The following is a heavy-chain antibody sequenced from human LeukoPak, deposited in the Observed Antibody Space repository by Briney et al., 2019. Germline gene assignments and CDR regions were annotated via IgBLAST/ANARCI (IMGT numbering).Heavy chain of an antibody. D-gene: IGHD3-22*01. Sequence: ASVKVSCKASGYTFTNYYMHWVRQAPGQGLEWMGWINPNSGGTNYAQKFQVRVTMTRDTSTTTAYMELSSLRSDDTAVYYCATDYYDSSGYLAPFDYWGQGTLVTVSS. CDR3: ATDYYDSSGYLAPFDY. J-gene: IGHJ4*02. V-gene: IGHV1-2*02. CDR2: INPNSGGT. CDR1: GYTFTNYY.